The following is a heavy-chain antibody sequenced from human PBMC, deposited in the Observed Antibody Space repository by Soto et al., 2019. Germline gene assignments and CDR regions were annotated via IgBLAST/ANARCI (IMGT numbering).Heavy chain of an antibody. D-gene: IGHD4-17*01. J-gene: IGHJ3*02. Sequence: GGSLRLSCAASVLTFSSYWMHWVRQAPGKGLVWVSRINSVGSSTSYADSVKGRFTISRDNAKNTLYLQMNSLRAEDTAVYYCARDYGEAGSTAVFDMWGQGTMVTVSS. V-gene: IGHV3-74*01. CDR2: INSVGSST. CDR3: ARDYGEAGSTAVFDM. CDR1: VLTFSSYW.